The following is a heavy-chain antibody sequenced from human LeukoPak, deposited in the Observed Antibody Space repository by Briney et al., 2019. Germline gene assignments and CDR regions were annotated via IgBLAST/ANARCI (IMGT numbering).Heavy chain of an antibody. CDR3: ARESSYYLDY. V-gene: IGHV3-48*02. Sequence: PGGSLRLSCAASGFTFRTYSMNWVRQAPWKGLEWVSYISSSSSGLYYADSVKGRFTISRDNAKNSLYLQMNSLRDEDTAVYYCARESSYYLDYWGQGTLVTVSS. D-gene: IGHD6-13*01. CDR1: GFTFRTYS. CDR2: ISSSSSGL. J-gene: IGHJ4*02.